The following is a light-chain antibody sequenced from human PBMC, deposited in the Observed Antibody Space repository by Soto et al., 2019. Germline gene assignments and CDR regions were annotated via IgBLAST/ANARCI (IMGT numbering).Light chain of an antibody. CDR1: QSVSSSY. J-gene: IGKJ2*01. V-gene: IGKV3-20*01. Sequence: EIVLTQSPGTLSLSPGERATLSCRASQSVSSSYLAWYQQKPGQAPRLLIYGASSRATGIPDRLSGSGSGTDFTLTISILEPEDVAVYYCQQYGSSPMYTFGQGTKLEIK. CDR3: QQYGSSPMYT. CDR2: GAS.